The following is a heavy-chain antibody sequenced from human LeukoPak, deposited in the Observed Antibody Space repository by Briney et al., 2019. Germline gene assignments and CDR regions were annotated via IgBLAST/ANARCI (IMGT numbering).Heavy chain of an antibody. CDR1: GFTFDDYG. Sequence: GGSLRLSCAASGFTFDDYGMSWVRQAPGKGLEWVSGINWNGGSTGYADSVKGQFTISRDNAKNSLYLQMNSLRAEDTAVYYCARVDCSSTSCYEFDYWGQGTLVTVSS. J-gene: IGHJ4*02. V-gene: IGHV3-20*04. D-gene: IGHD2-2*01. CDR2: INWNGGST. CDR3: ARVDCSSTSCYEFDY.